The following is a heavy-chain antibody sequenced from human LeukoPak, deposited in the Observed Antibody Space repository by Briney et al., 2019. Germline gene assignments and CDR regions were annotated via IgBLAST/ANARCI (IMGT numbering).Heavy chain of an antibody. Sequence: SETLSLTCSVSGGSVSSYNYYWGWIRQPPGKGLEWIGSIYYSGSTYYNPSLKSRVTTSVDTSKNQFSLKLSSVTAADTAVYYCARQRKGNQLLLSVDPWGQGTLVTVSS. CDR2: IYYSGST. V-gene: IGHV4-39*01. CDR1: GGSVSSYNYY. CDR3: ARQRKGNQLLLSVDP. D-gene: IGHD2-2*01. J-gene: IGHJ5*02.